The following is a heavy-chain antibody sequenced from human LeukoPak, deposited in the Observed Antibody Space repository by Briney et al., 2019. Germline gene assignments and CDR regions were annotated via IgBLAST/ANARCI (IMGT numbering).Heavy chain of an antibody. Sequence: PSETLSLTCTLSGGSISSSSYYWGWIRQPPGKGLEWIGSISYSGSTYYNPSLKSRVTISVDTSKNQFSLKLNSVTAADTAVYYCARPSLGYCSSTSCHNFDSWGQGTLVTVSS. V-gene: IGHV4-39*01. D-gene: IGHD2-2*01. J-gene: IGHJ4*02. CDR3: ARPSLGYCSSTSCHNFDS. CDR2: ISYSGST. CDR1: GGSISSSSYY.